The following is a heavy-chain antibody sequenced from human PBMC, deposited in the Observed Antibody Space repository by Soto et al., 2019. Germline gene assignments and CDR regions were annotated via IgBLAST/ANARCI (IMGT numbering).Heavy chain of an antibody. J-gene: IGHJ4*02. V-gene: IGHV3-30-3*01. D-gene: IGHD3-10*01. CDR3: AGSEFGELLN. CDR2: ISYDGSNK. CDR1: GFTFSSYA. Sequence: GGSLRLSCAASGFTFSSYAMHWVRQAPGKGLEWVAVISYDGSNKYYADSVKGRFTISRDNSKNTLYLQMNSLRAEDTAVYYCAGSEFGELLNWGQGTLVTVS.